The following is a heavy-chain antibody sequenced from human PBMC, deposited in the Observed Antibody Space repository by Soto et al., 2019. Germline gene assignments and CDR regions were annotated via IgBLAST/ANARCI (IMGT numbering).Heavy chain of an antibody. CDR2: VYYTGSI. V-gene: IGHV4-59*01. CDR3: AKDPLWSVVSSAFDY. CDR1: GGSISGSY. Sequence: SETLSLTCSVSGGSISGSYWSWIRQSPGKGLEWLGYVYYTGSINYSPSLRSRVSISVDTSKNEFSLRLSSVTAADTATYYCAKDPLWSVVSSAFDYWGQGTLVTVSS. D-gene: IGHD3-3*01. J-gene: IGHJ4*02.